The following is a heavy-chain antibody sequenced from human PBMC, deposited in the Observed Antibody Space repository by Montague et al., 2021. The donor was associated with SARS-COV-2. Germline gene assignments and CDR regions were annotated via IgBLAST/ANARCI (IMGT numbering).Heavy chain of an antibody. CDR1: GFSLSTSGVG. CDR3: VHRRSIVGGPYFDY. D-gene: IGHD1-26*01. J-gene: IGHJ4*02. Sequence: PALVIPTPTLTLTCTFSGFSLSTSGVGVGWIRQPPGKALEWLALIYWDDDKRYSPSLKSRLTITRDTSKNQVVLTMTNMDPVDTATYYCVHRRSIVGGPYFDYWGQGTLDTVSS. V-gene: IGHV2-5*02. CDR2: IYWDDDK.